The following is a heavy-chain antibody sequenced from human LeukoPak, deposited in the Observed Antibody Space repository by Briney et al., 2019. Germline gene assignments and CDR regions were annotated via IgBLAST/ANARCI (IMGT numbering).Heavy chain of an antibody. D-gene: IGHD1-26*01. Sequence: SVKVPCKASGGTFSSYAISWVRQAPGQGLEWMGGTIPIFGTANYAQKFQGRVTITTDESTSTAYMELSSLRSEDTAVYYCARTSTVGARFDPWGQGTLVTVSS. CDR2: TIPIFGTA. CDR1: GGTFSSYA. V-gene: IGHV1-69*05. CDR3: ARTSTVGARFDP. J-gene: IGHJ5*02.